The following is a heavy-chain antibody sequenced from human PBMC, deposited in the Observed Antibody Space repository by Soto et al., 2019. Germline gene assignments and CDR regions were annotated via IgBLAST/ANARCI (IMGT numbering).Heavy chain of an antibody. J-gene: IGHJ4*02. CDR3: ARDQVVGALPDY. D-gene: IGHD2-15*01. V-gene: IGHV3-74*01. CDR2: INRDGSST. CDR1: GFTFSSYW. Sequence: GVSLRLSCAASGFTFSSYWMHWVRQAPGKGLVWVSRINRDGSSTSYADSVKGRFTISRDNAKNTLCLQMNSLRAEDTAVYYCARDQVVGALPDYWGQGTLVTVSS.